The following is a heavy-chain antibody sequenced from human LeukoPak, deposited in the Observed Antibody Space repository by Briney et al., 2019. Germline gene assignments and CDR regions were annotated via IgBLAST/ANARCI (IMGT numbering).Heavy chain of an antibody. D-gene: IGHD6-6*01. CDR1: GGSISSYY. CDR3: ARIDSSFAFDI. J-gene: IGHJ3*02. CDR2: IYYSGST. V-gene: IGHV4-59*01. Sequence: SETLSLTCTVSGGSISSYYWSWIRQPPGKGLEWIGYIYYSGSTNYNPSLKSRVTISVDTSKNQFSLKLSSVTAADTAVYYCARIDSSFAFDIWGQGTMVIVSS.